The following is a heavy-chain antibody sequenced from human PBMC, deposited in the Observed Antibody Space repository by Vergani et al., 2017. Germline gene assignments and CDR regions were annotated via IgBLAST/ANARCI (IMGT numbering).Heavy chain of an antibody. CDR2: NYYSGST. V-gene: IGHV4-39*02. CDR3: ARHHQLIAVAVYDAFDI. CDR1: NDSVSNTFYN. J-gene: IGHJ3*02. Sequence: QVQLQESGPGLVKPSETLSLTCTVSNDSVSNTFYNWGWIRQTPGKGLEWIGRNYYSGSTYYNPSLETRVTMSVDKCKRHFYLNLSSVTAAVTAVYDCARHHQLIAVAVYDAFDIWGQGTMVTVSS. D-gene: IGHD6-19*01.